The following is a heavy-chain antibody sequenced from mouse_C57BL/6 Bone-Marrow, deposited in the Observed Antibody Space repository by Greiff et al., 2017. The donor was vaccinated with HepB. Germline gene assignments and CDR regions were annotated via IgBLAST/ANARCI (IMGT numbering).Heavy chain of an antibody. D-gene: IGHD1-1*01. V-gene: IGHV5-6*02. CDR1: GFTFSSYG. CDR2: ISSGGSYT. J-gene: IGHJ4*01. Sequence: DVKLVESGGDLVKPGGSLKLSCAASGFTFSSYGMSWVRQTPDKRLEWVATISSGGSYTYYPDSVKGRFTISRDNAKNTLYLQMSSLKSEDTAMYYCASFTTVVPMDYWGQGTSVTVSS. CDR3: ASFTTVVPMDY.